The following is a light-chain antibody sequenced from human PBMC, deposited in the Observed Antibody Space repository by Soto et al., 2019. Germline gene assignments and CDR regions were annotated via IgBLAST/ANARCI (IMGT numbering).Light chain of an antibody. CDR1: NIGSKS. Sequence: SYELTQPPSVSVAPGKTARITCGGNNIGSKSVHWYQQKPGQAPVLVIYYDSDRPSGIPERFSGSNSGNTATLTISRVEAGDEAAYYCQVWDSSSDHPVFGTGTKVTVL. CDR3: QVWDSSSDHPV. V-gene: IGLV3-21*04. J-gene: IGLJ1*01. CDR2: YDS.